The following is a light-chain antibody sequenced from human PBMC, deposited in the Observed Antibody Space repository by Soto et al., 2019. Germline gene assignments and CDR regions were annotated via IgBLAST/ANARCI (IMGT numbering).Light chain of an antibody. CDR1: QGISSY. V-gene: IGKV1-39*01. CDR3: QQSYSTPRT. CDR2: AAS. Sequence: DIQLTQSPSFLSASVGDRVTITCRASQGISSYLAWYQQKPGKAPNLLIYAASSLQSGVPSRFSGSGSGTDFTLTISSLQPEDFATYYCQQSYSTPRTFGQGTRLEIK. J-gene: IGKJ5*01.